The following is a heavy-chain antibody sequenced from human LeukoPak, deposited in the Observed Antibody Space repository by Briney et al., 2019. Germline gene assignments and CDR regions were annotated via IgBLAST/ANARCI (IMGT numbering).Heavy chain of an antibody. Sequence: PSETLSLTCTVSGGSISSYYWSWIRQPPGKGLEWIGYIYYSGSTNYNPSLKSRVTISVDTSKNQFSLKLSSVTAADTAVYYCARGGGRTYGGNPFDYWGQGTLVTVSS. V-gene: IGHV4-59*01. J-gene: IGHJ4*02. CDR2: IYYSGST. D-gene: IGHD4-23*01. CDR3: ARGGGRTYGGNPFDY. CDR1: GGSISSYY.